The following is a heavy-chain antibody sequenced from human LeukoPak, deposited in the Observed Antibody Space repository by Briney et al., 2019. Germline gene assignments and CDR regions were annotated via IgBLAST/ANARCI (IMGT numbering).Heavy chain of an antibody. CDR3: ARGYGDYYYYYMEV. CDR2: IYTSGST. CDR1: GGSISSYY. J-gene: IGHJ6*03. D-gene: IGHD4-17*01. Sequence: SSETLSLTCTVSGGSISSYYWSWIRQPAGKGLEWIGRIYTSGSTNYNPSLKSRVTMSVDTSKNQFSLKLSSVTAADTAVYYCARGYGDYYYYYMEVWGKGTTVTVSS. V-gene: IGHV4-4*07.